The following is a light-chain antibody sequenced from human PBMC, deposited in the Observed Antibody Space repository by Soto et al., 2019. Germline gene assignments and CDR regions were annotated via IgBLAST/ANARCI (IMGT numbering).Light chain of an antibody. J-gene: IGKJ1*01. CDR3: MQALQTPPT. Sequence: DIVMTQSPLSLPVTPGEPASISCRSSQSLLHNNGFDYLDWYLRKPGQSPQLLIYLGSNRASGVPDRFSGSGSGTDFTLRISRMEAEDVGVYYCMQALQTPPTFGQGTKVEVK. CDR1: QSLLHNNGFDY. CDR2: LGS. V-gene: IGKV2-28*01.